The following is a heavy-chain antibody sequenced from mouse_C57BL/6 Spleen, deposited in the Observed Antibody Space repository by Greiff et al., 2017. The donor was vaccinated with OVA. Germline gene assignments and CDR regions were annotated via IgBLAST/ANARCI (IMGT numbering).Heavy chain of an antibody. CDR1: GYTFTSYT. CDR3: ARRGITTVVEAMDY. Sequence: VQLQQSGAELARPGASVKMSCKASGYTFTSYTMHWVKQRPGQGLEWIGYINPSSGYTKYNQKFKDKATLTADKSSSTAYMQLSSLTSEDSAVYYCARRGITTVVEAMDYWGQGTSVTVSS. CDR2: INPSSGYT. D-gene: IGHD1-1*01. J-gene: IGHJ4*01. V-gene: IGHV1-4*01.